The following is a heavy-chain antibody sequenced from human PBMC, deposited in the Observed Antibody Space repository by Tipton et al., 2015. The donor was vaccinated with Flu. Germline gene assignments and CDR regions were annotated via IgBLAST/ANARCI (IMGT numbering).Heavy chain of an antibody. CDR2: IYYIGST. J-gene: IGHJ2*01. V-gene: IGHV4-31*03. Sequence: LSLTCTVSGGPISSGGDYWSWIRQHPGKGLEWIGHIYYIGSTYYNPSLKSRVTISVDTSKNQFSLKLSSVTAADTTVYYCARMEWTVTTPRYFDLWGRGTLVTVSS. D-gene: IGHD4-17*01. CDR3: ARMEWTVTTPRYFDL. CDR1: GGPISSGGDY.